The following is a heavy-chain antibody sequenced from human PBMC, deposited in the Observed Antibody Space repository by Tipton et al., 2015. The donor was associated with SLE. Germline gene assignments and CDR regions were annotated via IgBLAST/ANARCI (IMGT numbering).Heavy chain of an antibody. D-gene: IGHD3-3*01. CDR2: IYTSGST. CDR3: ARDSYDFWSGYTPSGTMDV. CDR1: GGSISSGSYY. J-gene: IGHJ6*03. Sequence: TLSLTCTVSGGSISSGSYYWSWIRQPAGKGLEWIGRIYTSGSTNYNPSLKSRVTISVDTAKNQFSLKLTSVTAADTAVYYCARDSYDFWSGYTPSGTMDVWGKGTSVNVSS. V-gene: IGHV4-61*02.